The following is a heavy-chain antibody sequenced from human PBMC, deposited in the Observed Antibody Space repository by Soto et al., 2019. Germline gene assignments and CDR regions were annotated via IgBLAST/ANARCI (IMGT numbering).Heavy chain of an antibody. CDR2: ISYDGSNK. Sequence: PGGSLRLSCAASGFTFSSYGMHWVRQAPGKGLEWVAVISYDGSNKYYADSVKGRFTISRDNSKNTLYLQMNGLRAEDTAVYYCAKDEGIQLDGFYYYYGMDVWGQGTTVTVSS. CDR1: GFTFSSYG. J-gene: IGHJ6*02. V-gene: IGHV3-30*18. CDR3: AKDEGIQLDGFYYYYGMDV. D-gene: IGHD5-18*01.